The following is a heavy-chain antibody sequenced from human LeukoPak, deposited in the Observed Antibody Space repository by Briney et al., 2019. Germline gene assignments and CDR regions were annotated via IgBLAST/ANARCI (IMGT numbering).Heavy chain of an antibody. CDR3: ARGYDSSLEYFQH. V-gene: IGHV4-38-2*02. D-gene: IGHD3-22*01. J-gene: IGHJ1*01. Sequence: SETLSLTCTVSGYSISSGYYWGWIRQPPGKGLEWIGSIYHSGSTYYNPSLKSRVTISVDTSKNQFSLKLSSVTAADTAVYYCARGYDSSLEYFQHWGQGTLVTVSS. CDR1: GYSISSGYY. CDR2: IYHSGST.